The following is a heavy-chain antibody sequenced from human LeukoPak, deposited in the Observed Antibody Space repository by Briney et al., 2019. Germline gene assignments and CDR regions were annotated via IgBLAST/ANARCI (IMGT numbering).Heavy chain of an antibody. CDR3: AQYYYDSSGRNDAFDI. Sequence: ASVKVSCKASGYTFTSYGISWVRQAPGQGLEWMGWISAYNGNTNYAQKLQGRVTMTTDTSTSTAYMELRSLRSDDTAVYYCAQYYYDSSGRNDAFDIWGQGTMVTVSS. CDR1: GYTFTSYG. D-gene: IGHD3-22*01. CDR2: ISAYNGNT. V-gene: IGHV1-18*01. J-gene: IGHJ3*02.